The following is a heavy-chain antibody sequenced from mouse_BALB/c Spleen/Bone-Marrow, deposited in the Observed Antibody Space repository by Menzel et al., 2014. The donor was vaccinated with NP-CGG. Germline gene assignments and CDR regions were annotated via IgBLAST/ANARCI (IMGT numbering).Heavy chain of an antibody. Sequence: EVQRVESGGGLVQPGGSLKLSCAASGFTFGNYAMSWVRQTPDKRLELVATINSNGGSTYYPDSVKGRFTISRDNARNTLYLQMSSLKSEDTAMYYCARVAYYNVYFDYWGQGTTLEVST. V-gene: IGHV5-6-3*01. D-gene: IGHD2-12*01. CDR2: INSNGGST. J-gene: IGHJ2*01. CDR3: ARVAYYNVYFDY. CDR1: GFTFGNYA.